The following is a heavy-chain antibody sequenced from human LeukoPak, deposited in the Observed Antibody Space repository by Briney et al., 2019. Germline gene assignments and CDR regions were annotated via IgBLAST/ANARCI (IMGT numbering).Heavy chain of an antibody. CDR2: ISPTGSTT. J-gene: IGHJ6*02. CDR3: ARDIASTRMDV. V-gene: IGHV3-74*01. CDR1: GFSFSGHW. Sequence: GGSLRLSCTASGFSFSGHWMHWARQLPGKGLVWVSRISPTGSTTSYADSVKGRFTVSRDNVKNTLYLQVNNLRAEDTAVYYCARDIASTRMDVWGQGTTVSVSS. D-gene: IGHD2-15*01.